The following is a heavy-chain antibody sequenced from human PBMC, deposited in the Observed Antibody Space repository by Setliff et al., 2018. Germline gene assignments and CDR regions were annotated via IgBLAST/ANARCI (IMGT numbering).Heavy chain of an antibody. J-gene: IGHJ4*02. V-gene: IGHV4-61*09. D-gene: IGHD3-10*01. Sequence: PSETLSLTCAVSGGSISSGDASWSWVRQPAGKGLEWIGHIYTSGSTNYNPSLKSRVTISVDTSKNQFSLKLSSVTAADTAVYYCARSGDYYGSGSYRLGYWGQGTLVTVSS. CDR3: ARSGDYYGSGSYRLGY. CDR2: IYTSGST. CDR1: GGSISSGDAS.